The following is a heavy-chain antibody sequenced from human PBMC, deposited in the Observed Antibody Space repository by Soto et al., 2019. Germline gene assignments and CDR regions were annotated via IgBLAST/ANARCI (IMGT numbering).Heavy chain of an antibody. V-gene: IGHV4-39*01. J-gene: IGHJ5*02. D-gene: IGHD1-20*01. CDR3: TRHYNWNDYYFDP. CDR1: GGSIRVQSYY. CDR2: SYYSGTS. Sequence: SETLSLTCTVSGGSIRVQSYYWTWLRQTPGKGLEWVGSSYYSGTSYFNPALKGRVTISVDTSTNQFSLRLTSVTAADTAVYYGTRHYNWNDYYFDPWGQGTLVTVSS.